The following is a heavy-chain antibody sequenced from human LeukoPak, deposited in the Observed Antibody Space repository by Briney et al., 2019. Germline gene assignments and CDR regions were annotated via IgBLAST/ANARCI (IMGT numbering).Heavy chain of an antibody. Sequence: PGGSLRLSCSASGFTFSSYAMHWVRQAPGKGLESVSAISSNGGSTYYADSVKGRFTISRDNSKNTLYLQMSSLRAEDTAVYYCVKDLLAVAGTSNYWGQGTLVTVSS. CDR3: VKDLLAVAGTSNY. J-gene: IGHJ4*02. CDR1: GFTFSSYA. CDR2: ISSNGGST. V-gene: IGHV3-64D*06. D-gene: IGHD6-19*01.